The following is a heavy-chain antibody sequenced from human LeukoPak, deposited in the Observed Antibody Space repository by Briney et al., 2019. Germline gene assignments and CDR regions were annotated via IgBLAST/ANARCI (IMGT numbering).Heavy chain of an antibody. V-gene: IGHV3-73*01. CDR2: IRSKANSYAT. CDR3: TRRGEAPNDAFDI. J-gene: IGHJ3*02. CDR1: GXTFSGSA. Sequence: PGGSLTLSCAASGXTFSGSAMHWVRQASGKGLEWVARIRSKANSYATTYAASVTGRFTISRDDSNTTASLQMNSLKTEDTAVYYCTRRGEAPNDAFDIWGQGTMVTVSS.